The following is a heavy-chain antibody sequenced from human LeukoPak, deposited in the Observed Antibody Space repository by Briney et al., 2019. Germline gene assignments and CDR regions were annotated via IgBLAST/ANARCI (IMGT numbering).Heavy chain of an antibody. CDR3: ARDAGSPPPLYYYYGMDV. CDR2: IYYSGST. J-gene: IGHJ6*02. V-gene: IGHV4-59*01. D-gene: IGHD1-26*01. CDR1: GGSISSYY. Sequence: SETLSLTCTVSGGSISSYYWSWIRQPPENGLEWIGYIYYSGSTNYNPSLKSRVTISVDTSKNQFSLKLSSVTAADTAVYYCARDAGSPPPLYYYYGMDVWGQGTTVTVSS.